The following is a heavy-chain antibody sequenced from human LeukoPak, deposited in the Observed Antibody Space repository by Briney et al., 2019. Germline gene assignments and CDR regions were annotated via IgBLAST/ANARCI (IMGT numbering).Heavy chain of an antibody. CDR3: ARGYDFWSGYYGNWFDP. CDR2: INPNSGGT. J-gene: IGHJ5*02. Sequence: ASVKVSCKASGYTFTGYYMHWVRQAPGQGLEWMGWINPNSGGTNYAQKFQGRVTMTRDTSISTAYMELSRLRSDDTAVYYCARGYDFWSGYYGNWFDPWGQGTLVTVSS. CDR1: GYTFTGYY. D-gene: IGHD3-3*01. V-gene: IGHV1-2*02.